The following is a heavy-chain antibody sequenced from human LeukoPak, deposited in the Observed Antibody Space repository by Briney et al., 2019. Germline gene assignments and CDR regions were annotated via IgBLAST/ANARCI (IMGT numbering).Heavy chain of an antibody. J-gene: IGHJ6*03. CDR1: GFTFSSYS. Sequence: PGGSLRLSCAASGFTFSSYSLNWVRQAPGKGLEWVSYISSSSSTIYYADSVKGRFTISRDNAKNSLYLQMNSLRAEDTAVYYCARVLVVLGVHYDYYYTDVWGKGTTVTVSS. CDR3: ARVLVVLGVHYDYYYTDV. D-gene: IGHD2-2*01. CDR2: ISSSSSTI. V-gene: IGHV3-48*04.